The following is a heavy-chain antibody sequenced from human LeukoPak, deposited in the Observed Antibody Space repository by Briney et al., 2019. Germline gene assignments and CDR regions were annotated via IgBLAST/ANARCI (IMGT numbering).Heavy chain of an antibody. J-gene: IGHJ4*02. D-gene: IGHD4-11*01. CDR3: ARAPPRLGFDY. CDR1: GYTFTSYY. V-gene: IGHV1-46*01. Sequence: ASVKVSCKASGYTFTSYYIHWVRQAPGQGLEWMGIISPSGGSTTYAQKFQGRVTMAMDTATGTVYMELSSLRSEDTAVYYCARAPPRLGFDYWGQGTLVTVSS. CDR2: ISPSGGST.